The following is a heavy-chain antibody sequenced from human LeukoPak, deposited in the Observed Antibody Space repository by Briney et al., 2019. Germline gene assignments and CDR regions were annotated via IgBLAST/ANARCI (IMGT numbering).Heavy chain of an antibody. CDR3: AKGRGTFGAIISDAFDV. J-gene: IGHJ3*01. V-gene: IGHV3-23*01. CDR2: VSGSGGTT. Sequence: GGSLRLSCAAPTLTFSSYVMTWVRQAPGKGLEWVAIVSGSGGTTDYADSVKGRFTISRDNSNNMVYLQLKSLRVEDTAVYYCAKGRGTFGAIISDAFDVWGHGTMVIVS. CDR1: TLTFSSYV. D-gene: IGHD3-3*01.